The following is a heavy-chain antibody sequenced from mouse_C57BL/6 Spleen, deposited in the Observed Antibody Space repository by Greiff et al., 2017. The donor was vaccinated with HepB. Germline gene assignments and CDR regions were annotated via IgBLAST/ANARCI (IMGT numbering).Heavy chain of an antibody. J-gene: IGHJ3*01. V-gene: IGHV14-1*01. CDR1: GFNFNDYY. Sequence: EVQLQESGAELVRPGASVKLSCTASGFNFNDYYMHWVKQRPEQGLEWIGRIDPDDGDTDYAPKFQGKATMTADTSSNTAYLQLSSLTSEDTAVYYCTTDYGYDVGAYWGQGTLVTVSA. CDR2: IDPDDGDT. CDR3: TTDYGYDVGAY. D-gene: IGHD2-2*01.